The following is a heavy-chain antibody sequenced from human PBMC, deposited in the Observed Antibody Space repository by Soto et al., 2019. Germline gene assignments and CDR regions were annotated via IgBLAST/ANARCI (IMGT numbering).Heavy chain of an antibody. D-gene: IGHD1-26*01. Sequence: PGESLKISCKGSGYSFTSYWIGWVRQMPGKGLEWMGIIYPGDSDTRYSPSFQGQVTISADKSISTAYLQWSSLKASDTAMYYCARGPSGSYYLNVDFDYWGQGTLVTVSS. CDR2: IYPGDSDT. CDR1: GYSFTSYW. CDR3: ARGPSGSYYLNVDFDY. V-gene: IGHV5-51*01. J-gene: IGHJ4*02.